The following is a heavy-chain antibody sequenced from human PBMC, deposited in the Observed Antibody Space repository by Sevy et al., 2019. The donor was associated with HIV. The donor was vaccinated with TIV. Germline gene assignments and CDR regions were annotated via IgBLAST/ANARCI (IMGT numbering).Heavy chain of an antibody. Sequence: GGSLRLSCAASGFTFSDYGMHWVRQAPGKGLEWVAVVYSGGATYYADSVKGRFTISRDKSKSTLYLQMKSLRAEDTAVYYCARVGYCRGGTCFSGFYYAMDVWGQGTTVTVSS. CDR3: ARVGYCRGGTCFSGFYYAMDV. CDR2: VYSGGAT. V-gene: IGHV3-NL1*01. D-gene: IGHD2-15*01. J-gene: IGHJ6*02. CDR1: GFTFSDYG.